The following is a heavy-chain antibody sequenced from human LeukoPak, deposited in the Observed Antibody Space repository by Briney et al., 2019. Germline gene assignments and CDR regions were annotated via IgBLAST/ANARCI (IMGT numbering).Heavy chain of an antibody. CDR3: ARDLELVGIDY. D-gene: IGHD1-26*01. CDR1: GGSISSYY. V-gene: IGHV4-4*08. Sequence: SETLSLTCTVSGGSISSYYWSWIRQPPGKGLEWIGCMYNSGSTNYNPSLKSRVTISVDTSKNQFSLKLSSVTAADTAVYYCARDLELVGIDYWGQGTLVTVSS. CDR2: MYNSGST. J-gene: IGHJ4*02.